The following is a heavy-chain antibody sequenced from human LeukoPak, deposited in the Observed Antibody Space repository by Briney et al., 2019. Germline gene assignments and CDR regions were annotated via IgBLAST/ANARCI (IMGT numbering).Heavy chain of an antibody. CDR2: IGGSGDSA. CDR3: AKGTSNSFGYYFYIDV. D-gene: IGHD4-11*01. J-gene: IGHJ6*03. CDR1: GFTFSNYA. V-gene: IGHV3-23*01. Sequence: GGSLRLSCAASGFTFSNYAMSWVRQAPGKGLEWVSGIGGSGDSAYYADSVKGRFTISRDNSKSTLYLQLNSLRAEDTAVYYCAKGTSNSFGYYFYIDVWGKGTTVTVSS.